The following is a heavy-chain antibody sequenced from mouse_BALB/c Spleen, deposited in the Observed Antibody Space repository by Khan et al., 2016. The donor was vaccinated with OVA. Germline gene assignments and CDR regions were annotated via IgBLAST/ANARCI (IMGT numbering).Heavy chain of an antibody. D-gene: IGHD1-1*01. CDR3: ARVYGGDFDY. V-gene: IGHV3-2*02. CDR1: GYSITSDYA. Sequence: EVQLQESGPGLVKPSQSLSLTCTVTGYSITSDYAWNWIRQFPGNKLEWMGFIIYSGNTKYNPSLKSRFSITRDTSKNQFFLQLNSVTTEDTATYYCARVYGGDFDYWGQGTSLTVSS. J-gene: IGHJ2*02. CDR2: IIYSGNT.